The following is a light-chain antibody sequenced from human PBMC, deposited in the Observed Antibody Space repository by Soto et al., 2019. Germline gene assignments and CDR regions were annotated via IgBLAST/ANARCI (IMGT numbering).Light chain of an antibody. CDR2: EVR. V-gene: IGLV2-14*01. CDR3: SAYVSPSM. J-gene: IGLJ3*02. CDR1: SSDIGAYKY. Sequence: QSALTQPASVSGAPGQSITISCTGTSSDIGAYKYVSWYQQYPGKAPKLIIYEVRNRPSGVSYRFSGSKSGNTASLTISGLQPEDEADYYCSAYVSPSMFGGGTKLTVL.